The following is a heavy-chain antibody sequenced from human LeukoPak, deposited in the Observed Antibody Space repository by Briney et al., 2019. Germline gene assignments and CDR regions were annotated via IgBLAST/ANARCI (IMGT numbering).Heavy chain of an antibody. CDR1: GFTFSSYW. CDR3: ARDRALYDSRSGYYYTEDDY. D-gene: IGHD3-22*01. CDR2: MNPDGSEK. Sequence: GGSLRLSCAASGFTFSSYWMSWVRQAPGKGLEWVANMNPDGSEKYFLDSVKGRFSISRDNAKSSLYLQMNSLRGDDTAVYYCARDRALYDSRSGYYYTEDDYWGQGTLVTVSS. J-gene: IGHJ4*02. V-gene: IGHV3-7*01.